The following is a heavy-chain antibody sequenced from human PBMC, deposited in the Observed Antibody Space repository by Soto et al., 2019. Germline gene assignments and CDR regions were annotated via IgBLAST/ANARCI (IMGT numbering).Heavy chain of an antibody. CDR3: AMRINVEMATIASWFDP. CDR1: GYTFTSYD. J-gene: IGHJ5*02. CDR2: INPNIGKA. V-gene: IGHV1-8*01. D-gene: IGHD5-12*01. Sequence: ASVKGSCKASGYTFTSYDINWVRQATGQGLEWMGGINPNIGKANYAQKFQGRVTMTTDASISTAYMEMSSLRSEDTAVYYCAMRINVEMATIASWFDPWGQGTLVTVSS.